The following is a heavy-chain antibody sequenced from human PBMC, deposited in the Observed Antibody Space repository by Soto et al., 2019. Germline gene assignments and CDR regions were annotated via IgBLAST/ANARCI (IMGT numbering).Heavy chain of an antibody. J-gene: IGHJ4*02. V-gene: IGHV3-23*01. Sequence: EVQLLESGGGLVQPGGSLRLSCAASGFTFTTYAMSWVRQPPGKGLEWVSGISSSGDIPYYADSVKGRFTISRDQYKNTVYLQMNSLRADDTALYYCAKGNSIVGVGDHDHWGQGTLVCVFS. CDR2: ISSSGDIP. CDR1: GFTFTTYA. D-gene: IGHD4-17*01. CDR3: AKGNSIVGVGDHDH.